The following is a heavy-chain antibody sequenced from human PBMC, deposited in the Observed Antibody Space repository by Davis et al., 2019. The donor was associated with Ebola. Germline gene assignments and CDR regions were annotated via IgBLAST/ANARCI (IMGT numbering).Heavy chain of an antibody. CDR3: ARLPYSYGHVYGDLRPNSDY. V-gene: IGHV3-30*19. Sequence: GGSLRLSCAASGFTFSSYGMHWVRQAPGKGLEWVAVIWYDGSNKYYADSVKGRFTISRDNSKNTLYLQMNSLRAEDTAVYYCARLPYSYGHVYGDLRPNSDYWGQGTLVTVSS. CDR2: IWYDGSNK. J-gene: IGHJ4*02. D-gene: IGHD5-18*01. CDR1: GFTFSSYG.